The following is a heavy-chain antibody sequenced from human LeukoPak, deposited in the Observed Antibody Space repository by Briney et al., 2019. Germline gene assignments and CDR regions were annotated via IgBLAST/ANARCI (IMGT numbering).Heavy chain of an antibody. D-gene: IGHD2-15*01. V-gene: IGHV3-23*01. CDR3: AKHGLPLVVISAPLDY. CDR1: GFPLSSYA. J-gene: IGHJ4*02. CDR2: TSSSDPGT. Sequence: PGGSLRLSCAASGFPLSSYAMSWVRQASGKGLEWVSATSSSDPGTYYADSVKGRFTISRDNSKNTLYLQMNSLRAEDTAVYYCAKHGLPLVVISAPLDYWGQGTLVTVSS.